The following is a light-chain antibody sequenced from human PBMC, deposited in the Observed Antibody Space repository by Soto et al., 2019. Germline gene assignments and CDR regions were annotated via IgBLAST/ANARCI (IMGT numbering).Light chain of an antibody. CDR3: QQYKNWPLT. V-gene: IGKV3-15*01. Sequence: EIVMTQSPVTLSVSPGERATLSCRASQSVSSKLAWYQQKPGQAPRLLMYDASIRATGIPARFSGSGSGTEFTLTISSLQSEDSTVYYCQQYKNWPLTFGGGTKVEIK. J-gene: IGKJ4*01. CDR1: QSVSSK. CDR2: DAS.